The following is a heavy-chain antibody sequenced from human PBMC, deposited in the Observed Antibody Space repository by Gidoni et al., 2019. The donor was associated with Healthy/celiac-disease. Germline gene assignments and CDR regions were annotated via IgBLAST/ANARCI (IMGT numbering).Heavy chain of an antibody. CDR1: GGTFSRYA. Sequence: QVQLVQSGAEVKKPGSSVKVSCKASGGTFSRYAISWQLQAPGQGLEWMGGLIPIFGTANYAQKVQGRVTITADESTSTAYMELSSLRSEDTAVYYCARSLYYYDSSGSHGDYYYYGMDVWGQGTTVTVSS. CDR2: LIPIFGTA. J-gene: IGHJ6*02. CDR3: ARSLYYYDSSGSHGDYYYYGMDV. V-gene: IGHV1-69*01. D-gene: IGHD3-22*01.